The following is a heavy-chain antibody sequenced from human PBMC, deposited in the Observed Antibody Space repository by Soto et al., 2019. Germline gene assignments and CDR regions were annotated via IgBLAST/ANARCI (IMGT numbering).Heavy chain of an antibody. CDR3: ARVIRGAYYNSPLDT. CDR2: INPYSGGA. J-gene: IGHJ5*02. Sequence: ASVKVSCKASGYTFAGYFMHWVRQAPGQGLEWMGWINPYSGGADYAQSFQGRVTMTRDTSISTVYMELSRLRFDDTAVYYCARVIRGAYYNSPLDTWGQGTVVTVSS. CDR1: GYTFAGYF. D-gene: IGHD3-10*01. V-gene: IGHV1-2*02.